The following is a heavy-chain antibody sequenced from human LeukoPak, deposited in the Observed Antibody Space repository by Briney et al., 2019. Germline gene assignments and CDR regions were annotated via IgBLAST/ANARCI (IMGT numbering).Heavy chain of an antibody. CDR2: ISGSGVST. V-gene: IGHV3-23*01. D-gene: IGHD6-13*01. CDR3: AKDIEQQLITSFDY. Sequence: GGSLRLSCGASGFTFRNYGMSWVRPAPGKGLEWVSAISGSGVSTYYADSVKGRFTISRDNSKNTLYLQMNSLRAEDTAVYYCAKDIEQQLITSFDYWGQGTLVTVSS. CDR1: GFTFRNYG. J-gene: IGHJ4*02.